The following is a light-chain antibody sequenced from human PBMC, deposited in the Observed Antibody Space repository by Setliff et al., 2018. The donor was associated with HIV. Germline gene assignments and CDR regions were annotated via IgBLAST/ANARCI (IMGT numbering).Light chain of an antibody. Sequence: ALTQPPSVSGSPGQSVTISCTGTSSDVGSYNRVSWYQQPPGTAPKLMIYEVSNRPSGVLDRFSGSKSGNTASLTISGLQAEDEADYYCSSYSSTSTLYVFGTGTKV. CDR3: SSYSSTSTLYV. CDR2: EVS. J-gene: IGLJ1*01. CDR1: SSDVGSYNR. V-gene: IGLV2-18*02.